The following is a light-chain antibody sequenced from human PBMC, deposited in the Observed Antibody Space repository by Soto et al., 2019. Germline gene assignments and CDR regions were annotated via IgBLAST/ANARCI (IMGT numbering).Light chain of an antibody. CDR1: QTVTSSN. V-gene: IGKV3-20*01. CDR2: GPS. Sequence: EFVLTQSPGTLSLPPGERATLSCRASQTVTSSNVAWYQQKPGQAPRPLVYGPSTRATGVPDRFSGSGSGTDFTLTISRLEPEDFAVYYCQQYGDSLPVTLGPGNKVEIK. CDR3: QQYGDSLPVT. J-gene: IGKJ3*01.